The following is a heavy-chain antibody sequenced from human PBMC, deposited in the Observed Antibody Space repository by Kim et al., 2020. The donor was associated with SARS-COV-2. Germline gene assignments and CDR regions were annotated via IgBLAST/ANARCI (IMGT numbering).Heavy chain of an antibody. V-gene: IGHV3-23*01. J-gene: IGHJ4*02. Sequence: RGSLRLSCVASGFTFSSRAMSWVRQTPEKGLEWVASINNGGNPYYVDSVQGRFTVSRDITKATLYLQMNSLRAEDSALYYCAKDHPSSGWPAFDSWGQGT. CDR1: GFTFSSRA. CDR3: AKDHPSSGWPAFDS. CDR2: INNGGNP. D-gene: IGHD6-19*01.